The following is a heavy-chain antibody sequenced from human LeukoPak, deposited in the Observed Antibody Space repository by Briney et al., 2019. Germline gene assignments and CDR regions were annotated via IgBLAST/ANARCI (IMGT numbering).Heavy chain of an antibody. CDR1: GGSISSYY. CDR2: IYYSGST. D-gene: IGHD3-3*01. Sequence: SETLSLTCTVSGGSISSYYWSWIRQPPGKGLEWIRYIYYSGSTNYNPSLKSRVTISVDTSKNQSSLKLSSVTAADTAVYYCARASRYDFWSGYSGAFDIWGQGTMVTVSS. CDR3: ARASRYDFWSGYSGAFDI. V-gene: IGHV4-59*01. J-gene: IGHJ3*02.